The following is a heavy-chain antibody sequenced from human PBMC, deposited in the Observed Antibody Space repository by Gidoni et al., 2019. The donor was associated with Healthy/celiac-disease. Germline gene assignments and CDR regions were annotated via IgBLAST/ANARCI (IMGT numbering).Heavy chain of an antibody. CDR2: IRSKANSYAT. CDR1: GFTFSGSA. Sequence: EVQLVESGGGLVQPGGSLKLSCAASGFTFSGSAMHWVRQASGKGLGWVGRIRSKANSYATAYAASVKGRFTISRDDSKNTAYLQMNSLKTEDTAVYYCTRLGAPFDYWGQGTLVTVSS. V-gene: IGHV3-73*02. J-gene: IGHJ4*02. CDR3: TRLGAPFDY.